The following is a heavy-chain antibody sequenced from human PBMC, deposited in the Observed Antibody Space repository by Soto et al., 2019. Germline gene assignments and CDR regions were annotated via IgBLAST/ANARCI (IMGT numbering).Heavy chain of an antibody. D-gene: IGHD3-22*01. J-gene: IGHJ4*02. Sequence: GWALRLSCAASGFTCSSYSMNGVRQAPGKGLEWVSYISSSSTIYYADSVKGRFTISRDNAKNSLYLQMNSLRDEDTAVYYCARDDPPSSGSPYFAYWGQGTLVPVSS. CDR3: ARDDPPSSGSPYFAY. V-gene: IGHV3-48*02. CDR2: ISSSSTI. CDR1: GFTCSSYS.